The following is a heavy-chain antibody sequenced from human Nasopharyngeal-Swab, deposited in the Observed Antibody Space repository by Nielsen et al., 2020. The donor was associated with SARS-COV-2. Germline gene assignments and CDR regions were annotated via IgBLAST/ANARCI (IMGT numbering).Heavy chain of an antibody. Sequence: SVKVFCKASGGTFSSYAISWVRQAPGQGLEWMGGIIPIFGTANYAQKFQGRVTITADESTSTAYMELSSLRSEDTAVYYCARGRVGVTYYYYYMDVWGKGTTVTVSS. CDR1: GGTFSSYA. CDR2: IIPIFGTA. J-gene: IGHJ6*03. CDR3: ARGRVGVTYYYYYMDV. D-gene: IGHD2-2*01. V-gene: IGHV1-69*13.